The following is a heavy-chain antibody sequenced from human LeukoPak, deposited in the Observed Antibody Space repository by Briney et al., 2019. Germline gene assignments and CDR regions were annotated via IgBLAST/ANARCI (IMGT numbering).Heavy chain of an antibody. CDR3: ARPMRMSFYYYGMDV. CDR1: GGSISSYY. D-gene: IGHD1-26*01. J-gene: IGHJ6*02. V-gene: IGHV4-59*01. Sequence: SETLSLTCTVSGGSISSYYWSWIRQPPGKGLEWIGYIYNSGSTNSNPSLKSRVTISVDTSKNQFSLKLSSVTAADTAVYYCARPMRMSFYYYGMDVWGQGTTVTVSS. CDR2: IYNSGST.